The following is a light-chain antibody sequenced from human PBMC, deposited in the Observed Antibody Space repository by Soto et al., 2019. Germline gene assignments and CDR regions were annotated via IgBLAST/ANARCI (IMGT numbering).Light chain of an antibody. CDR2: KIS. Sequence: DVVMTQTPLSLTVTLGQPASISCRSSQSLVHSRGDTYLSWLHQRPGQTPRLVIYKISNRFSGVPDRLSGSGAGTDFTLKISRVQAEDVGVYYCMQATHNPWTFGQGTTVEIK. CDR3: MQATHNPWT. CDR1: QSLVHSRGDTY. V-gene: IGKV2-24*01. J-gene: IGKJ1*01.